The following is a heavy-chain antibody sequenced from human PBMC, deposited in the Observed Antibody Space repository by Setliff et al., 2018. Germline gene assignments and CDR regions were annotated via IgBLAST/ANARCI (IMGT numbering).Heavy chain of an antibody. CDR3: AREGGGSGWTPDS. V-gene: IGHV4-59*01. D-gene: IGHD6-19*01. Sequence: SETLSLPCTVSGGSISNYYWSWIRQSPGKGLEWIGFIYYNGRSDHNPSFQSRVTMSVDRSKNQFSLNLRAMTAADTAVYYCAREGGGSGWTPDSWGQGTLVTVSS. CDR1: GGSISNYY. J-gene: IGHJ4*02. CDR2: IYYNGRS.